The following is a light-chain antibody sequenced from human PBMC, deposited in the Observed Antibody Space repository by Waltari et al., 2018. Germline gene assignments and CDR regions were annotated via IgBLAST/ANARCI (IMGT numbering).Light chain of an antibody. CDR3: QQYNDWTLYT. CDR2: GAS. J-gene: IGKJ2*01. CDR1: QSVGGN. Sequence: IVMTQSPATLSVSPEERANLSRRASQSVGGNLTWYQQKPGQASRLLSYGASTWVTGLPARFSGSGSETEFTLTISSVQSEDFAVYYCQQYNDWTLYTFGQGTKLEI. V-gene: IGKV3-15*01.